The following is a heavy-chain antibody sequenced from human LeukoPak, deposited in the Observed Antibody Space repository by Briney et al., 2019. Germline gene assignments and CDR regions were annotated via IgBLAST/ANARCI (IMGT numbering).Heavy chain of an antibody. Sequence: ASVKVSCKASGYTFTSYYMHWVRQAPGQGLEWMGIINPSGGSTSYAQKFQGRVTMTRDMSTSTVHMELSSLRSEDTAVYYCARDPRYSSSWYAYNYYYYYMDVWGKGTTVTVSS. V-gene: IGHV1-46*01. CDR3: ARDPRYSSSWYAYNYYYYYMDV. D-gene: IGHD6-13*01. CDR2: INPSGGST. J-gene: IGHJ6*03. CDR1: GYTFTSYY.